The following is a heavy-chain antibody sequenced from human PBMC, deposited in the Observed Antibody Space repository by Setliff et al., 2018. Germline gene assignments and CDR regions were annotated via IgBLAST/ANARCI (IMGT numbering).Heavy chain of an antibody. CDR1: GGSISSSNW. J-gene: IGHJ4*02. V-gene: IGHV4-4*02. Sequence: ASETLSLTCAVSGGSISSSNWWSWVRQPPGKGLEWIGEIYHSGSTNYNPSLKSRVTISVDKSKNQFSLKLSSVTAADTAVYYCTVYNTGSSKDHYWGQGTPVTVSS. D-gene: IGHD2-8*02. CDR2: IYHSGST. CDR3: TVYNTGSSKDHY.